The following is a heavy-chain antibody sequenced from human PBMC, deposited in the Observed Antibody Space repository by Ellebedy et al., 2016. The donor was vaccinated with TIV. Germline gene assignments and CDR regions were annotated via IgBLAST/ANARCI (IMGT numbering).Heavy chain of an antibody. J-gene: IGHJ4*02. CDR2: IGGTGST. CDR3: AKGDGIPSFDY. V-gene: IGHV3-23*01. CDR1: GFTFSSYT. Sequence: GESLKISCAASGFTFSSYTMSWVRQAPGKGLELVSSIGGTGSTFYVDSVKGRFAISRDNTKNTLFLQMNSLRAEDTAVYYCAKGDGIPSFDYWGQGTLVTVSS. D-gene: IGHD1-26*01.